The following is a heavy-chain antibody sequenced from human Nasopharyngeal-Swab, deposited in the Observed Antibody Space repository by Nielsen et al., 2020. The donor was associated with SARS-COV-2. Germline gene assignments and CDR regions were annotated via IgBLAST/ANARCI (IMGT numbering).Heavy chain of an antibody. CDR3: ARWGRTDGGNPRYFDY. CDR1: GCTFSSYA. J-gene: IGHJ4*02. D-gene: IGHD4-23*01. V-gene: IGHV1-69*04. Sequence: SVKVSCKASGCTFSSYAISWVRQAPGQGLEWMGRIITILGIANYAQKFQGRVTITADKSTSTAYMELSSLRSEDTAVYYCARWGRTDGGNPRYFDYWGQGTLVTVSS. CDR2: IITILGIA.